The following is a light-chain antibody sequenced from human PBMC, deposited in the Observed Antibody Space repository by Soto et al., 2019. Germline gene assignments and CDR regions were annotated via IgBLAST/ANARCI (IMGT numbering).Light chain of an antibody. CDR2: GAS. J-gene: IGKJ1*01. Sequence: ETVMTQSPPTLSMSPGERATLSCRASQRVSSNLAWYQQKPGQAPRLLIYGASTRATGFPARFSGSGSGTDFTLTISSLQSEDFAVYYCQQYNNWPWTFGQGTKVEIK. V-gene: IGKV3-15*01. CDR1: QRVSSN. CDR3: QQYNNWPWT.